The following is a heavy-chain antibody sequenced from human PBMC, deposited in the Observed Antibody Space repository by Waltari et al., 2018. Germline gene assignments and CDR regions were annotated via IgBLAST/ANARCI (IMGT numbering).Heavy chain of an antibody. CDR2: INPNRGGT. CDR1: GYTFTGYY. J-gene: IGHJ4*02. V-gene: IGHV1-2*02. D-gene: IGHD3-16*01. CDR3: ARDGGAGAFDY. Sequence: QVQLVQSGAEVKKPGASVKVSCKASGYTFTGYYMHWGRQAPGQGLEWMGWINPNRGGTNYAQKFQGRVTMTRDTSISTAYMELSRLRSDDTAVYYCARDGGAGAFDYWGQGTLVTVSS.